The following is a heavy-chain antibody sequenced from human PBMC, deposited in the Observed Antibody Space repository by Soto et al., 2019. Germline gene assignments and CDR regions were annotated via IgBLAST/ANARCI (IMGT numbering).Heavy chain of an antibody. J-gene: IGHJ3*02. CDR3: ARPCSGGSCDQLDDFDI. D-gene: IGHD2-15*01. Sequence: EVQLVESGGCLVKPVRSLRLSCAASGFTLDDYAMHWVRQAPGKGMEWVSGISWNSGSIGYADSVKGRFTIYRDNAKNSLYQHINSLRAEDTALYYCARPCSGGSCDQLDDFDIWGQGTMVNVSS. V-gene: IGHV3-9*01. CDR1: GFTLDDYA. CDR2: ISWNSGSI.